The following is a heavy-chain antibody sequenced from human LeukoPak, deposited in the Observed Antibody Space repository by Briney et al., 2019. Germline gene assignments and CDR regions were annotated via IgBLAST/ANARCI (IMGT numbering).Heavy chain of an antibody. Sequence: PSETLSLTCTVSGYSISSGYYWGWIRQPPGKGLEWIGSIYHSGSTYYNPSLKSRVTISVDTSKNQLSLKLSSVAAADTAVYYCARRPYYYGSSSFYFDYWGQGTLVTVSS. D-gene: IGHD3-10*01. V-gene: IGHV4-38-2*02. CDR1: GYSISSGYY. CDR3: ARRPYYYGSSSFYFDY. J-gene: IGHJ4*02. CDR2: IYHSGST.